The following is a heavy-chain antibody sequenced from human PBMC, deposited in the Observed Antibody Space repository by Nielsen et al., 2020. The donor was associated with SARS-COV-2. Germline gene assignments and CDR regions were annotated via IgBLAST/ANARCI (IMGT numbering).Heavy chain of an antibody. CDR1: GFTFDFYA. CDR3: AKDRRSGELLLAAFDI. V-gene: IGHV3-23*01. J-gene: IGHJ3*02. D-gene: IGHD1-26*01. Sequence: GGSLRLSCAASGFTFDFYAMSWVRQAPGKGLEWVSAISGSGGSTYYADSVKGRFTISRDNSKNTLYLQMNSLRAEDTAVYYCAKDRRSGELLLAAFDIWGQGTMVTVSS. CDR2: ISGSGGST.